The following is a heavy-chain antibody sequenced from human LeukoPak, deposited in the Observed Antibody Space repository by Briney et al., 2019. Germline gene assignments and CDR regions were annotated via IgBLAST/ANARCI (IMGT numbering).Heavy chain of an antibody. V-gene: IGHV4-61*01. J-gene: IGHJ4*02. CDR1: GGSVSSGSYY. Sequence: PSETLSLTCTVSGGSVSSGSYYWSWIRQPPGKGLEWIGYIYYSGSTNYNPSLKSRVTISVDTSKNQFSLKLSSVTAADTAVYYCAREGKGCSSTSCAIDYWGQGTLVTVSS. CDR3: AREGKGCSSTSCAIDY. CDR2: IYYSGST. D-gene: IGHD2-2*01.